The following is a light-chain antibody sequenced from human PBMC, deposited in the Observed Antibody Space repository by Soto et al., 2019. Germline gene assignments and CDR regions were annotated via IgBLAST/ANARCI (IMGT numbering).Light chain of an antibody. CDR1: QDIRND. J-gene: IGKJ1*01. Sequence: SPAAVSAYVRDRVTITCRASQDIRNDLAWYQQKPGQAPNLLIFAAFNLQSGVPSRFSGGGSGTHFTLTISSLQPDDFASYFCLVYYILSWTFGQGAMV. CDR2: AAF. CDR3: LVYYILSWT. V-gene: IGKV1-6*01.